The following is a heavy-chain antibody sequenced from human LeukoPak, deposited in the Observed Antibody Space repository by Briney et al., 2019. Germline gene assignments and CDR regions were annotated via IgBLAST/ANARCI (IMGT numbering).Heavy chain of an antibody. J-gene: IGHJ5*02. Sequence: SETLSLTCTVSGGSISSSSYYWGWIRQPPGKGLEWIGEINHSGSTNYNPSLKSRVTISVDTSKNQFSLKLSSVTAADTAVYYCARQSGFISWGQGTLVTVSS. CDR3: ARQSGFIS. V-gene: IGHV4-39*01. CDR2: INHSGST. CDR1: GGSISSSSYY. D-gene: IGHD1-26*01.